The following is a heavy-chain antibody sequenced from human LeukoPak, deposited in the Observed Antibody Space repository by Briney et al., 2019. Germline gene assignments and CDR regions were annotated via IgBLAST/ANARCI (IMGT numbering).Heavy chain of an antibody. D-gene: IGHD6-19*01. V-gene: IGHV4-34*01. CDR2: INHSGST. Sequence: PSETLSLTCAVYGGSFSGYYWSWIRQPPGKGLEWIGEINHSGSTNYNPSPKSRVTISVDTSKNQFSLKLSSVTAADTAVYYCARESSGEYYYYYYMDVWGKGTTVTVSS. CDR3: ARESSGEYYYYYYMDV. J-gene: IGHJ6*03. CDR1: GGSFSGYY.